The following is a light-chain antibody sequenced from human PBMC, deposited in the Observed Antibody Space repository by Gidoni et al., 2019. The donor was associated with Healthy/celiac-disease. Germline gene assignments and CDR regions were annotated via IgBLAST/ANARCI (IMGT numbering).Light chain of an antibody. CDR3: QQYYSTPLT. Sequence: DIVMTQSPDSLAVSLGERATINCNSSQSVLYSSNNKNYLAWYQQKPGQPPKLLIYWASTRESGVPDRFSGSGSGTDFTLTIRSLQAEDVAVYYCQQYYSTPLTFGGGTKVEIK. CDR1: QSVLYSSNNKNY. CDR2: WAS. V-gene: IGKV4-1*01. J-gene: IGKJ4*01.